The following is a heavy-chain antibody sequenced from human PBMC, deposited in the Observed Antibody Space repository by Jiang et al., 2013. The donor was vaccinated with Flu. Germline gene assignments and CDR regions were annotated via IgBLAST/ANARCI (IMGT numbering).Heavy chain of an antibody. Sequence: VQLVESGGGLAKPGGSLRLSCAADGFIFSEYHMSWIRQAPGKGLEWVSYIISSSDYTNYADAVKGRFTISRDNAKNSLYLEMNSLRGEDTAMYFCVRVVRDCSTTSCYRNWFDPWGQGTLVTVLL. CDR2: IISSSDYT. J-gene: IGHJ5*02. V-gene: IGHV3-11*05. CDR1: GFIFSEYH. D-gene: IGHD2-2*02. CDR3: VRVVRDCSTTSCYRNWFDP.